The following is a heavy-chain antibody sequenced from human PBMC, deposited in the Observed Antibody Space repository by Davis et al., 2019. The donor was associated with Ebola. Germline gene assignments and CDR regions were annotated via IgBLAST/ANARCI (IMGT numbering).Heavy chain of an antibody. J-gene: IGHJ6*03. Sequence: SVKVSCKASGGTFSSYAISWVRQAPGQGLEWMGGIIPIFGTANYAQKFQGRVTITADESTSTAYMALSSLRSEDTAVYYCALTWYCSSTSCFYYYYYYMDVWGKGTTVTVSS. CDR2: IIPIFGTA. D-gene: IGHD2-2*01. V-gene: IGHV1-69*13. CDR1: GGTFSSYA. CDR3: ALTWYCSSTSCFYYYYYYMDV.